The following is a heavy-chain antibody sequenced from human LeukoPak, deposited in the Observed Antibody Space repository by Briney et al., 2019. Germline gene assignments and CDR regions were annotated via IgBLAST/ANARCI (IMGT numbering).Heavy chain of an antibody. CDR1: GGSISSGGYY. D-gene: IGHD3-22*01. J-gene: IGHJ4*02. Sequence: SQTLSLTCTVSGGSISSGGYYWSWIRQHPGKGLEWIGYIYYSGSTYYNPSLKSRVTISVDTSKSQFSLKLSSVTAADTAVYYCARVHAFGTPDSSGYYYYFDYWGQGTLVTVSS. V-gene: IGHV4-31*03. CDR2: IYYSGST. CDR3: ARVHAFGTPDSSGYYYYFDY.